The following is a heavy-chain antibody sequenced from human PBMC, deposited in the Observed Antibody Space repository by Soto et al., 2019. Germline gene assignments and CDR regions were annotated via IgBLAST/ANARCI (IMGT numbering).Heavy chain of an antibody. J-gene: IGHJ6*02. Sequence: PGGSLRLSCAGSGFTFGDSYMSWVRQAPGKGLEWVANTKRDASETYYADSVKGRFTISRDNTKNSLYLQMNSLRVEDTAVYYCARPPVKGIHVWGQGTTVTVSS. D-gene: IGHD4-17*01. CDR3: ARPPVKGIHV. CDR1: GFTFGDSY. CDR2: TKRDASET. V-gene: IGHV3-7*01.